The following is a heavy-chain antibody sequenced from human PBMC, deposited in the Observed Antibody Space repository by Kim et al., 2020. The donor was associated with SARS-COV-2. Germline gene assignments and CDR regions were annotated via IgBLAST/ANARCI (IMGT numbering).Heavy chain of an antibody. D-gene: IGHD2-21*02. J-gene: IGHJ4*02. CDR3: ARDSGTGDPHDD. V-gene: IGHV3-53*01. CDR2: T. Sequence: TYYADSVKGRFTISRDNSKNTLYRQMNSLRAEDTAVYYCARDSGTGDPHDDWGQGTLVTVSS.